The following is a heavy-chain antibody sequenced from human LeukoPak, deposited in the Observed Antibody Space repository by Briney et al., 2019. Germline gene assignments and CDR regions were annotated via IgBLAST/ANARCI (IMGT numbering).Heavy chain of an antibody. D-gene: IGHD2-15*01. CDR2: INPSGGST. CDR1: VYTLTSYY. CDR3: ARDSKIRSGGLFDT. Sequence: ASVKVSCKASVYTLTSYYMHWVRQAPGQGLEWRGTINPSGGSTSYAQKFQGRVTMTRDTSTSTVYMELSSLRSEDTAVYSCARDSKIRSGGLFDTWGQGKLVTVSS. J-gene: IGHJ5*02. V-gene: IGHV1-46*01.